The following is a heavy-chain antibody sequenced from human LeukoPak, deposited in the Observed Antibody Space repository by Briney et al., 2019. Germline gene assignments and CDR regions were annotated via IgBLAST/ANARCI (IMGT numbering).Heavy chain of an antibody. CDR3: ARYGTAAGLYFDL. Sequence: GGSLRLSCEVSGFTFTDYWMNWVRQAPGKGPEWVASIRQDGSEKTYVDSVKGRFTISRDNTKNSLSLQLNGLRAEDTAVYYCARYGTAAGLYFDLWGQGTLVTVSS. CDR2: IRQDGSEK. V-gene: IGHV3-7*01. J-gene: IGHJ4*01. CDR1: GFTFTDYW. D-gene: IGHD6-13*01.